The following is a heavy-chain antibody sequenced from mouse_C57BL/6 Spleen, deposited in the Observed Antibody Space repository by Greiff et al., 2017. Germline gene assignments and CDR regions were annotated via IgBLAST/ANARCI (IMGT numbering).Heavy chain of an antibody. Sequence: VQLQQSGPELVKPGASVKISCKASGYTFTDYYMNWVKQTHGKGLEWIGDINPKNGGTGYNQKFKGKATLTADKSSSTAYMELRGLTSEDSAVYYCSRWGTTVVHYYAMDDWGPGTSVTVSS. J-gene: IGHJ4*01. D-gene: IGHD1-1*01. CDR3: SRWGTTVVHYYAMDD. CDR1: GYTFTDYY. V-gene: IGHV1-26*01. CDR2: INPKNGGT.